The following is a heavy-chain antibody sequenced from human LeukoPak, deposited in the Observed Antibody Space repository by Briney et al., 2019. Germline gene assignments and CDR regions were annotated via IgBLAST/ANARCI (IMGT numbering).Heavy chain of an antibody. D-gene: IGHD3-10*01. CDR2: ISSSSRYI. V-gene: IGHV3-21*01. J-gene: IGHJ4*02. Sequence: GGSLRLSCAASGFTFSSYSMNWVREAPGKGLEWVSSISSSSRYIYYADSVKGRFTISRHNAKNSLYLQMNSLRGEDTAVYYCARGYYGSGLDYWGQGTLVTVSS. CDR1: GFTFSSYS. CDR3: ARGYYGSGLDY.